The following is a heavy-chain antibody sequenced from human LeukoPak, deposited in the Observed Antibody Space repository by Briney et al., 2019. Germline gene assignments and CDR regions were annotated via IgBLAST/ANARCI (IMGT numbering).Heavy chain of an antibody. D-gene: IGHD3-22*01. V-gene: IGHV1-46*01. J-gene: IGHJ5*02. Sequence: GASVKVSCKASGYTFTSYYMHWVRQAPGQGLEWMGIINPSGGSTSYAQKFQGRVTMTRDTSTSTVYMELSSLRSEDTAVYYCARGSVYYDSSGYTPSRGFDPWGQGTLVTVSS. CDR1: GYTFTSYY. CDR2: INPSGGST. CDR3: ARGSVYYDSSGYTPSRGFDP.